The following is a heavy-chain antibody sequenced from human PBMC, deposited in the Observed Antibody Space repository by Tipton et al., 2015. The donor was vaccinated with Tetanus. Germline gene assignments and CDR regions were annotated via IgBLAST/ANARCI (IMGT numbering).Heavy chain of an antibody. Sequence: SGFSFSTYNFHWVRQAPGKGLEWVAVIWYDGTTKYYADSVNGRFTISGDNSKNTLFLQMNSLRAEDTAVYYCARETSLTTSYWGQGTLVTVSS. D-gene: IGHD4-17*01. CDR3: ARETSLTTSY. V-gene: IGHV3-33*01. J-gene: IGHJ1*01. CDR2: IWYDGTTK. CDR1: GFSFSTYN.